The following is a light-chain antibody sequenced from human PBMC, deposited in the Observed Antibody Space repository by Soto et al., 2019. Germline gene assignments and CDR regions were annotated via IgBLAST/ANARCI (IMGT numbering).Light chain of an antibody. CDR1: SSDVGNYNL. CDR2: EDS. CDR3: CSYASSSTYV. Sequence: QSALTQPASVSGSPGQSITISCTGTSSDVGNYNLVSWYQQYPGKAPKLMIYEDSKRPSGVSNRFSGSKSGNTASLTISGLQAEDEADYYCCSYASSSTYVFGTGTKVTVL. J-gene: IGLJ1*01. V-gene: IGLV2-23*01.